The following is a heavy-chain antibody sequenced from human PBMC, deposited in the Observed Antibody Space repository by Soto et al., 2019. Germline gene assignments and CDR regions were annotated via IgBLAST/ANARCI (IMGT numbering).Heavy chain of an antibody. Sequence: GESLKISCKASGYTFSTYWIGWVRQMPGRGLEWMGFIYPGDSDTSYSPSFQGQVTISADKSTSTVYLQWSSLKASDTAMYYCARQKLWMATINNDAFDIWGQGTRVTVS. CDR2: IYPGDSDT. J-gene: IGHJ3*02. D-gene: IGHD2-21*01. V-gene: IGHV5-51*01. CDR3: ARQKLWMATINNDAFDI. CDR1: GYTFSTYW.